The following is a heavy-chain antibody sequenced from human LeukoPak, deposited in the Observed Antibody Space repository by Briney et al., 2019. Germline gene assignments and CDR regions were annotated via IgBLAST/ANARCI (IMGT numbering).Heavy chain of an antibody. Sequence: GGSLRLSCAASGFTFSGSAMHWVRQASGKGLEWVGRIRSKANSYATAYAASVKGRFTISRDDSKNTAYLQMNSLKTEDTAVYYCTREAYYYGSGSSEGYWGQGTLVTVSS. CDR2: IRSKANSYAT. V-gene: IGHV3-73*01. CDR1: GFTFSGSA. D-gene: IGHD3-10*01. J-gene: IGHJ4*02. CDR3: TREAYYYGSGSSEGY.